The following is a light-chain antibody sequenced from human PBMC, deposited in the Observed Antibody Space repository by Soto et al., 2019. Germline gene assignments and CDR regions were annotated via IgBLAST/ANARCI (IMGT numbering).Light chain of an antibody. V-gene: IGLV2-23*01. CDR1: SSDVESHNL. J-gene: IGLJ1*01. CDR3: CSNAAGSTYV. CDR2: EAS. Sequence: QSALTQPASVSGSPGQSITISCTGTSSDVESHNLVSWYQHYPGKAPKLIIFEASKRPSGVSNRFSGSKSGSTASLTISGLQAEDEADYYCCSNAAGSTYVFGTGTKLTVL.